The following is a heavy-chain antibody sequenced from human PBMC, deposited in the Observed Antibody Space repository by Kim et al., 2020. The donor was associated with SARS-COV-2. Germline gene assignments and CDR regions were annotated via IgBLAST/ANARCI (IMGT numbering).Heavy chain of an antibody. CDR2: ISYDGSSK. CDR1: GFTFSSNG. J-gene: IGHJ6*02. D-gene: IGHD6-6*01. V-gene: IGHV3-30*18. Sequence: GGSLRLSCAASGFTFSSNGMHWVRQAPGKGLEWVAVISYDGSSKYHADSVKGRFTVSRDNSKNTLYLQMNSLRAEDAAVYYCAKGYSTSDYGMDVWGQGTTVTVSS. CDR3: AKGYSTSDYGMDV.